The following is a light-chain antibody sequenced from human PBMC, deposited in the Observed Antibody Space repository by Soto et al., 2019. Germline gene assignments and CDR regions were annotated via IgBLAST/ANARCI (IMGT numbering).Light chain of an antibody. J-gene: IGLJ2*01. CDR1: SSDVGGYNY. V-gene: IGLV2-14*01. Sequence: QSALTQPASVSGSPGQSITISCTGTSSDVGGYNYVSWYQQHPGKAPKLMIYEVSNRPSGVSNRFSGSKSGNTASLTISGRQAEDEADYYCSSYKSSSTPVVFGGGTKLTVL. CDR2: EVS. CDR3: SSYKSSSTPVV.